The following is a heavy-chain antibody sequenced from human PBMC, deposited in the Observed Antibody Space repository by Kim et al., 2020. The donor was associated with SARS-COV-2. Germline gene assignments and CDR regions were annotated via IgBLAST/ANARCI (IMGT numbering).Heavy chain of an antibody. Sequence: TPSINSRVTISVDTSKNQFSLKLTSVTAADTAVYYCARGGPRASSSYIDSWGQGTLVTVSS. J-gene: IGHJ4*02. D-gene: IGHD2-2*01. V-gene: IGHV4-59*09. CDR3: ARGGPRASSSYIDS.